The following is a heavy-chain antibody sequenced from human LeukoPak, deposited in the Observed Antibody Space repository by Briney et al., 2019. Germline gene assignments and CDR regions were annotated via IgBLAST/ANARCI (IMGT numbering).Heavy chain of an antibody. J-gene: IGHJ4*02. V-gene: IGHV1-46*01. CDR2: IYPSVDTT. D-gene: IGHD3-16*01. Sequence: GASVKVSCKTSGYNFIDYYIHWVRQAPGQGPEWMGVIYPSVDTTSSAQKFQGRLTMTRDTSTSTVFMELRSLTSEDTAVYYCEREYVGGFHDYWAREPWSPSRQ. CDR3: EREYVGGFHDY. CDR1: GYNFIDYY.